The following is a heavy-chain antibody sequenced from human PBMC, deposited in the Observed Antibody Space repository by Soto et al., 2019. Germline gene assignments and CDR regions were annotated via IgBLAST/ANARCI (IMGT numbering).Heavy chain of an antibody. J-gene: IGHJ6*02. CDR2: IIPIFGTA. D-gene: IGHD4-17*01. V-gene: IGHV1-69*12. CDR1: GGTFSSYA. CDR3: ADGDYDTDYYYYGMDV. Sequence: QVQLVQSGAEVKKRGSSVKVSCKASGGTFSSYAISWVRQAPGQGLEWMGGIIPIFGTANYAQKFQGRVTITADESTSTAYMELSSLRSEDTAVYYCADGDYDTDYYYYGMDVWGQGTTVTVSS.